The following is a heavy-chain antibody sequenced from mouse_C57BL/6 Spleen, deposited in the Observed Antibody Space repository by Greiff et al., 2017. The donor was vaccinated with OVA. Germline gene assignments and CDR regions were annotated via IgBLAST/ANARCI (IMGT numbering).Heavy chain of an antibody. V-gene: IGHV1-82*01. D-gene: IGHD1-1*01. CDR2: IYPGDGDT. CDR1: GYAFSSSW. CDR3: ARFSDYYGNYYAMDY. Sequence: VMLVESGPELVKPGASVKISCKASGYAFSSSWMNWVKQRPGKGLEWIGRIYPGDGDTNYNGKFKGKATLTADKSSSTAYMQLSSLTSEDSAVYFCARFSDYYGNYYAMDYWGQGTSVTVSS. J-gene: IGHJ4*01.